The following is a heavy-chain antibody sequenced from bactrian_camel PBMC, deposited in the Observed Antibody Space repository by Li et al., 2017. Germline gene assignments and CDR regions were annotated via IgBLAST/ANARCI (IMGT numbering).Heavy chain of an antibody. CDR1: GFTFSNYA. CDR3: ASPIGEWWYREYNY. J-gene: IGHJ4*01. V-gene: IGHV3S40*01. CDR2: ISSGGGTT. Sequence: VQLVESGGGLVHPGGSLTLSCATSGFTFSNYAMHWVRRPPGKGLVWVSDISSGGGTTNYEDSVKGRFTISRDNAKNMVYLHLNSLKTEDMAMYYCASPIGEWWYREYNYWGQGTQVTVS. D-gene: IGHD2*01.